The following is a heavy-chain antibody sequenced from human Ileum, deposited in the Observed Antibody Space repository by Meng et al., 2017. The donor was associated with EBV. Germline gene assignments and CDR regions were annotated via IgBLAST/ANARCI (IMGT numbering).Heavy chain of an antibody. D-gene: IGHD6-13*01. CDR3: ALRPRQLLRGWFDS. Sequence: QNTFRDSAPTVVKPTQTLTSPCTFSGFPPSTGGVCVGWLRQPPGKALEWLAMIYGQGDTHYSPSLTSRLTTTKDTSKNQVVLTMTNMDSVDTATYYCALRPRQLLRGWFDSWGQGALVTVSS. J-gene: IGHJ5*01. CDR2: IYGQGDT. CDR1: GFPPSTGGVC. V-gene: IGHV2-5*01.